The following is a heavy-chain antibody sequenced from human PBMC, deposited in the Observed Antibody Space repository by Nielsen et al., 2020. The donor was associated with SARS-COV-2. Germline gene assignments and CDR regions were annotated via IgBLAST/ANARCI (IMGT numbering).Heavy chain of an antibody. J-gene: IGHJ4*02. CDR3: ARLTVTEGYSDY. V-gene: IGHV4-4*02. D-gene: IGHD4-17*01. CDR2: IYHSGST. Sequence: SETLSLTCAVSGGSISSSNWWSWVRQPPGKGLEWIGEIYHSGSTYYNLSLKSRLTMSVDTSKNQFSLILRSVTAADTAVYFCARLTVTEGYSDYWGQGSLVTVAS. CDR1: GGSISSSNW.